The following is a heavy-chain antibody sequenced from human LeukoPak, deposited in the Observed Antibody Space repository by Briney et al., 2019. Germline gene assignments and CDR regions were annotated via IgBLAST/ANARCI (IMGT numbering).Heavy chain of an antibody. Sequence: GGSLRLSCVASGFTFYEYAMFWVRQTPGKGLEWVSGISWNSGSIDYADSVRGRFTISRDNAKNSLYLQMNSLRADDMALYFCVKAAPRGYGGSTGYWYFGLWGRGTLVIVSS. CDR3: VKAAPRGYGGSTGYWYFGL. D-gene: IGHD4-23*01. J-gene: IGHJ2*01. CDR2: ISWNSGSI. V-gene: IGHV3-9*03. CDR1: GFTFYEYA.